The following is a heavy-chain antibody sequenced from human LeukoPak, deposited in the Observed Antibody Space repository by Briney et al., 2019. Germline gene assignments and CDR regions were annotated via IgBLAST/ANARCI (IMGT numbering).Heavy chain of an antibody. V-gene: IGHV3-33*08. CDR2: IWYDGSNK. CDR3: ARESPFDY. J-gene: IGHJ4*02. CDR1: GFTFSTYG. Sequence: GGSLRLSCAASGFTFSTYGMPWVRQAPGKGLEWVAVIWYDGSNKFYADSVKGRFTISRHNSKNTLFLQMNSLRAEDTAVYYCARESPFDYWGQGTLVTVSS.